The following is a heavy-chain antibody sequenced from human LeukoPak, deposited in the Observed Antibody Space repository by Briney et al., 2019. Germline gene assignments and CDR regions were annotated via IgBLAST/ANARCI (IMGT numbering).Heavy chain of an antibody. CDR1: GFTFSSYW. Sequence: PGGSLRLSCEASGFTFSSYWMHWVRQAPGKGLVWISRINVDGGTTDYADSVRGRFTISRDNAKNTLYLQMNNLRAEDMAVYYCARDMTGPLDYWGQGTLVTASS. V-gene: IGHV3-74*01. CDR2: INVDGGTT. D-gene: IGHD1-20*01. CDR3: ARDMTGPLDY. J-gene: IGHJ4*02.